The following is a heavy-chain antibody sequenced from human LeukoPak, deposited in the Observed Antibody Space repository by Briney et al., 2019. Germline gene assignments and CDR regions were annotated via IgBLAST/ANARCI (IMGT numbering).Heavy chain of an antibody. CDR2: ISAKXEXR. D-gene: IGHD3-16*01. Sequence: GGSLRLSCAASGFTFSXXXXXWVRQAPGXXXXXXSYISAKXEXRXYXXXMXXXXTISRDKGKNSLYLQMSSLRDEDTGVYYCARDLGGSKGGLDVWGQGTTVTVS. CDR3: ARDLGGSKGGLDV. V-gene: IGHV3-21*05. J-gene: IGHJ6*02. CDR1: GFTFSXXX.